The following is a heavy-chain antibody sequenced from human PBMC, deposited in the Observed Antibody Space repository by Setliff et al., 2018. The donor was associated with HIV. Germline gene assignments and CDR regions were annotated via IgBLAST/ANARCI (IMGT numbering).Heavy chain of an antibody. CDR1: GVSVGSGDYY. J-gene: IGHJ4*02. CDR2: IFHSGDT. Sequence: PSETLSLTCSVFGVSVGSGDYYWHWIRQHPEKALEWIGYIFHSGDTYYNPSLKSXISMSVDTSKNQFSLELTSLTAADTAVYYCATRPRIAARPFDYWGQGMLVTVSS. D-gene: IGHD6-6*01. V-gene: IGHV4-31*03. CDR3: ATRPRIAARPFDY.